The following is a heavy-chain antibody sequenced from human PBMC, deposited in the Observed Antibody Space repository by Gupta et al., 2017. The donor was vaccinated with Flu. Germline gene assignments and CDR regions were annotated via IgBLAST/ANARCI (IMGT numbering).Heavy chain of an antibody. CDR3: ARGYWDH. CDR2: INNDGSST. J-gene: IGHJ4*02. V-gene: IGHV3-74*03. Sequence: EVQLVESGGGLFQSGGSRRLSCAASGFTFNTFWMQWVRQAPGKGLEWVSRINNDGSSTKYADSVKGRFTISRDNAKNTLFLQMDRLRPEDTAMYYCARGYWDHWGQGTLVTVSS. CDR1: GFTFNTFW.